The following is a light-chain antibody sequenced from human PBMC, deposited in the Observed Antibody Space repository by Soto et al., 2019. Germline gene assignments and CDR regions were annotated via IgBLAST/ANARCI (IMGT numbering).Light chain of an antibody. CDR3: QQYNRWTRA. J-gene: IGKJ1*01. V-gene: IGKV3-20*01. Sequence: LALTQSPGTLALSPGERATLSCTASQSVSSSYLAWYQQKPGQAPRLLIYGASTRPIGIPARFSGTGSETEFTLTISSLQSEDGAVYDCQQYNRWTRAFGQVTKVDIK. CDR2: GAS. CDR1: QSVSSSY.